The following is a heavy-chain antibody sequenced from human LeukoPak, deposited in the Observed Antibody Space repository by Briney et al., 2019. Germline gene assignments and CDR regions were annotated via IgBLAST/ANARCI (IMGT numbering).Heavy chain of an antibody. CDR2: ISGSGGST. D-gene: IGHD2-2*01. CDR1: GFTFSSYG. V-gene: IGHV3-23*01. J-gene: IGHJ4*02. Sequence: GGSLRLSCAASGFTFSSYGMSWVRQAPGKGLEWVSGISGSGGSTYYADSVKGRFTISRDNSKTTLYLQMNSLRAEDTAVYYCAKSPQYCSSTSCYFLEYWGQGTLVTVSS. CDR3: AKSPQYCSSTSCYFLEY.